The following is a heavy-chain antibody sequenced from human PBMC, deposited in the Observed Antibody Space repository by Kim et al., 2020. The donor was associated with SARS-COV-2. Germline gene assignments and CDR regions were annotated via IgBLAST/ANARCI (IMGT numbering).Heavy chain of an antibody. J-gene: IGHJ3*02. V-gene: IGHV4-39*01. CDR2: IYYSGST. CDR3: ARSHYDYYRFCDI. Sequence: SETLSLTCTVSGGSISSSSYYWGWIRQPPGKGLEWIGSIYYSGSTYYNPSLKSRVTISVDTSKNQFSLKLSSVTAADTAVYYCARSHYDYYRFCDIWGQGTMVTVSS. D-gene: IGHD3-16*01. CDR1: GGSISSSSYY.